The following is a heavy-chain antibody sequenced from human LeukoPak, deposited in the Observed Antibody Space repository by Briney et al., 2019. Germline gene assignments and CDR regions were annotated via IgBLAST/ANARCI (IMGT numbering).Heavy chain of an antibody. D-gene: IGHD4-17*01. CDR2: IIPIFGIA. CDR1: GGTFSSYA. CDR3: ARTVTTASGLVSSVNWFDP. J-gene: IGHJ5*02. Sequence: SVKVCCKASGGTFSSYAISWVRQAPGQGLEWMGRIIPIFGIANYAQKFQGRVTITADKSTSTAYMELSSLRSEDTAVYYCARTVTTASGLVSSVNWFDPWGQGTLVTVSS. V-gene: IGHV1-69*04.